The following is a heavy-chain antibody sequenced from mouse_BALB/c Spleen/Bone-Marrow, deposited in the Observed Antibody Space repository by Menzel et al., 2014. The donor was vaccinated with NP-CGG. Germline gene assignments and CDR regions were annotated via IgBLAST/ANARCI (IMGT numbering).Heavy chain of an antibody. J-gene: IGHJ2*01. V-gene: IGHV1-54*01. CDR1: GYAFTNYL. CDR2: IYPGSGGT. CDR3: ARGTTVYYFDY. Sequence: QVQLKQSGAELERPGTSVKVSCKASGYAFTNYLIEWVKQRPGQGLDWIGVIYPGSGGTSYNEKFRDKATLTADKSSSTAYMQLSSLTSDDSAVYFCARGTTVYYFDYWGQGTTLTVSS. D-gene: IGHD1-1*01.